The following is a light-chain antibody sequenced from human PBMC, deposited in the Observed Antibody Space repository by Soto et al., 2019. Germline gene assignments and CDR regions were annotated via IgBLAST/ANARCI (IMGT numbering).Light chain of an antibody. V-gene: IGKV1-27*01. CDR2: AAS. CDR1: QGISNY. Sequence: DIQMTQSPSSLSASVGDRVTITCRASQGISNYLAWYQQKPGQVPKLLIYAASTLHSGVPSRFSGSGSGTDFTLTISSLHPEDVATYYCQKYNRAPFTFGPGTKVDIK. J-gene: IGKJ3*01. CDR3: QKYNRAPFT.